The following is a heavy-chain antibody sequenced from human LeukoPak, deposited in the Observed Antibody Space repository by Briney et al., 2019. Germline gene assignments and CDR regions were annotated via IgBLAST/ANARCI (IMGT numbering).Heavy chain of an antibody. CDR3: ARDWASYSSGWYGVISDY. V-gene: IGHV3-21*01. CDR1: GFTFRSYR. J-gene: IGHJ4*02. D-gene: IGHD6-19*01. CDR2: ISSSSSYI. Sequence: PGGPLRLSCAASGFTFRSYRLTWVRQAQGRGLEGFSSISSSSSYIYYADSVKGRFTISRDNAKNSLYLQMNSLRAEDTAVYYCARDWASYSSGWYGVISDYWGQGTLVTVSS.